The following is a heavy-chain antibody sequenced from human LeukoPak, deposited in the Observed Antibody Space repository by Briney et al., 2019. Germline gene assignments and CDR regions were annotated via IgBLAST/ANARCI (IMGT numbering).Heavy chain of an antibody. Sequence: PSETLSLTCTVSGGSISSGSYYWSWIRQPAGKGLEWIGRIYSSGSTNYNPSLKSRVTISLDTSKNQFSLKLNSVTAADTAVYYCARASYSYDISGWVPFDYWGQGTLVTVSS. CDR3: ARASYSYDISGWVPFDY. CDR2: IYSSGST. J-gene: IGHJ4*02. V-gene: IGHV4-61*02. D-gene: IGHD3-22*01. CDR1: GGSISSGSYY.